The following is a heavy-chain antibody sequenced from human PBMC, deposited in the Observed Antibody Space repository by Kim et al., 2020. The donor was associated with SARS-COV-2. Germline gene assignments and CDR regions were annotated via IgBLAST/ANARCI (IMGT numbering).Heavy chain of an antibody. V-gene: IGHV3-11*01. CDR2: ISQSGNTI. CDR1: GFTFSDFY. Sequence: GGSLRLSCEASGFTFSDFYISWIRQAPGKGLEWISYISQSGNTIKYADSVKGRFTISRDNAKNSVYLHLKSVRAEDTALYYCARDFGAWFDPWAQGTLVT. CDR3: ARDFGAWFDP. J-gene: IGHJ5*02. D-gene: IGHD3-3*01.